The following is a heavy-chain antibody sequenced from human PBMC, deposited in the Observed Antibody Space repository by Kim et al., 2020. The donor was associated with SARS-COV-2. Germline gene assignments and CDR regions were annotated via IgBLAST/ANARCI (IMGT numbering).Heavy chain of an antibody. CDR1: GGSISSSSYY. D-gene: IGHD3-22*01. V-gene: IGHV4-39*01. CDR2: IYYSGST. J-gene: IGHJ4*02. Sequence: SETLSLTCTVSGGSISSSSYYWGWIRQPPGKGLEWIGSIYYSGSTYYNPSLKSRVTISVDTSKNQFSLKLSSVTAADTAVYYCARLGSNYYDSSGYYSRAIDYWGQGNLVPVS. CDR3: ARLGSNYYDSSGYYSRAIDY.